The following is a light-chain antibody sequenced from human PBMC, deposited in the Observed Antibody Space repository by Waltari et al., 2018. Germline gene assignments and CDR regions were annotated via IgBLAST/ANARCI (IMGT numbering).Light chain of an antibody. J-gene: IGLJ2*01. CDR3: QSYDSTNHVV. CDR2: EYS. Sequence: NFMLTQPHSVSESPGVTVTISCTRSSGRIAGNFVQWYQQRPGSAPSVVIYEYSQRPSGVPDRFSCSIDSSSISASLTISGLKTEDEADYYCQSYDSTNHVVFGGGTKLTVL. V-gene: IGLV6-57*04. CDR1: SGRIAGNF.